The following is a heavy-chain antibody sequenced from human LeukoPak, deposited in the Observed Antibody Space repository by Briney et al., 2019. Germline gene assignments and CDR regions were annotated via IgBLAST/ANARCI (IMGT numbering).Heavy chain of an antibody. CDR3: TRDNAYMFDY. CDR2: INTDGTTT. J-gene: IGHJ4*02. V-gene: IGHV3-74*01. Sequence: PGGSLRLSCAASGFTFSSYWMNWVRQAPGKGLMWVSHINTDGTTTTYADSVRGRFTVSRDNAKNKLYLEMSRLRAEDTAVYFCTRDNAYMFDYWGQGTQVAVSS. D-gene: IGHD2-2*01. CDR1: GFTFSSYW.